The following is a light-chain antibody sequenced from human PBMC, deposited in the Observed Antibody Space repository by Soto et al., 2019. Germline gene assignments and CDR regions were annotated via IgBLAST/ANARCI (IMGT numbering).Light chain of an antibody. CDR1: QSVSSN. CDR2: GAS. V-gene: IGKV3-15*01. CDR3: QQRSNWPPIT. J-gene: IGKJ5*01. Sequence: EVVMTQSPDTLSVSPGARAPLSCRASQSVSSNLAWYQQKLGQAPRLLIYGASTRATGISAKFSGSGSGTEFTLTISSLEPEDFAVYYCQQRSNWPPITFGQGTRLEIK.